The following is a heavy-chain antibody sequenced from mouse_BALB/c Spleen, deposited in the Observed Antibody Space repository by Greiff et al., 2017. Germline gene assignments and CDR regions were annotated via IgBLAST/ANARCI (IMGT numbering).Heavy chain of an antibody. Sequence: EVQLVESGGGLVKPGGSLKLSCAASGFTFSSYAMSWVRQTPEKRLEWVATISSGGSYTYYPDSVKGRFTISRDNAKNTLYLQMSSLRSEDTAMYYCARQGGYDDGYAMDYWGQGTSVTVSS. D-gene: IGHD2-2*01. V-gene: IGHV5-9-3*01. J-gene: IGHJ4*01. CDR1: GFTFSSYA. CDR2: ISSGGSYT. CDR3: ARQGGYDDGYAMDY.